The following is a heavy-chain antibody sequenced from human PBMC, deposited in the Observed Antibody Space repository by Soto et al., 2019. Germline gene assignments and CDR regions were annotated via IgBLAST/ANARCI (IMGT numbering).Heavy chain of an antibody. V-gene: IGHV3-74*01. CDR1: GFAFSSHW. CDR3: ARDPYHYSYYGLDV. CDR2: INNDGSIT. J-gene: IGHJ6*02. Sequence: EVQLVESGGGLVQPGGSLRLSCAASGFAFSSHWRHWVRQAPGKGLVWVTRINNDGSITTNTDPVKGRFTISRDIAKNTLVLERNSLRVEDTAVYYCARDPYHYSYYGLDVWGQGTTVIVSS.